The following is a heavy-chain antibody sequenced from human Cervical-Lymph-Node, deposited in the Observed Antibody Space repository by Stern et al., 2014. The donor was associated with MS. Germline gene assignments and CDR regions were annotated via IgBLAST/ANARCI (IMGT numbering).Heavy chain of an antibody. CDR2: ISYDADVK. CDR3: AKKSVGTTGTTTAFDY. D-gene: IGHD1-1*01. CDR1: GFTFSNHG. V-gene: IGHV3-30*18. J-gene: IGHJ4*02. Sequence: QVQLVESGGGVVQPGTSLRLSCAVSGFTFSNHGMHWVRQAPGKGLEWVAVISYDADVKFYADSVKGRFTISRDTPKNTMYLQLNSLKVEDTAVYFCAKKSVGTTGTTTAFDYWGQGTLVTVSS.